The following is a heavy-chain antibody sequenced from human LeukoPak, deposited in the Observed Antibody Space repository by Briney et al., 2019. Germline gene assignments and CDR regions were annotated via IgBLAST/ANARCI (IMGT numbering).Heavy chain of an antibody. V-gene: IGHV3-7*03. CDR2: IKLDGSEK. CDR1: GFTFSAYW. Sequence: GGSLRLSCAASGFTFSAYWMNWVRQAPGKGLEWVANIKLDGSEKNYVDSVKGRFTISRDNTKNSLYLQMNSLRAEDTAVFYCARDQYDTWSRRGNFDSWGQGTLVIVSS. CDR3: ARDQYDTWSRRGNFDS. J-gene: IGHJ4*02. D-gene: IGHD3-3*01.